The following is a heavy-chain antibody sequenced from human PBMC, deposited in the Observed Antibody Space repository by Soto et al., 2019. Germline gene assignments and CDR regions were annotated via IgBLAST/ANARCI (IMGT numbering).Heavy chain of an antibody. CDR3: ARDGNSGFDY. CDR1: GGSISSYY. D-gene: IGHD5-12*01. J-gene: IGHJ4*02. Sequence: SATLSLTCTVSGGSISSYYWSWIRQPPGKGLEWIGYIYYSGSTNYNPSLKSRVTISVDTSKNQFSLKLSSVTAADTAVYYCARDGNSGFDYWGQGTLVTVSS. V-gene: IGHV4-59*01. CDR2: IYYSGST.